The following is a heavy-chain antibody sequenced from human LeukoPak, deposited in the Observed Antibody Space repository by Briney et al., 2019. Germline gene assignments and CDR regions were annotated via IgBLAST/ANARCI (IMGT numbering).Heavy chain of an antibody. CDR1: GGSISSYY. D-gene: IGHD3-9*01. V-gene: IGHV4-59*01. CDR3: AGQGYDILTGYYRGYYFDY. Sequence: SETLSLTCTVSGGSISSYYWSWIRQPPGKGLEWIGYIYYSGSTNYNPSLKSRVTISVDTSKNQFSLKLSTVTAADTAVYYCAGQGYDILTGYYRGYYFDYWGQGTLVTVSS. CDR2: IYYSGST. J-gene: IGHJ4*02.